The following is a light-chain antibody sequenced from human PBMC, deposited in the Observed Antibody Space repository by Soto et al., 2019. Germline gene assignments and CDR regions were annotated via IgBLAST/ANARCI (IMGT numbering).Light chain of an antibody. J-gene: IGLJ1*01. CDR1: SSNIGAGYD. Sequence: QSVLTQPPSVSGAPGQRVTISCTGSSSNIGAGYDVHWYQQLPGTAPKLLIYGNSNRPSGVPDRFSGSKSGNTAYLTISGLQVEDEAEYFCFSFTTTSTHVFGTGTQLTVL. CDR2: GNS. CDR3: FSFTTTSTHV. V-gene: IGLV1-40*01.